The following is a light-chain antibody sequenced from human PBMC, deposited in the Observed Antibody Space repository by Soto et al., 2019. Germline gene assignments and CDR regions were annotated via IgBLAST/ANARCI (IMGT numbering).Light chain of an antibody. CDR3: QQYYSYPRT. CDR1: QGISSY. Sequence: AIRMTQSPSSLSASTGDRVTITCRASQGISSYLAWYQQKPGKAPKLLIYAASTLQSGVPSRFSGSGSGTDFTLTISCLQSKDFATYYCQQYYSYPRTFDKGTKVEIK. J-gene: IGKJ1*01. CDR2: AAS. V-gene: IGKV1-8*01.